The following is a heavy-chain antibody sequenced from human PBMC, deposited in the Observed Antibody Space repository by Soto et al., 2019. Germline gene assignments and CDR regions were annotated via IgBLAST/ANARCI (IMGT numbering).Heavy chain of an antibody. D-gene: IGHD3-22*01. Sequence: SETLSRTCTVSGASISNYYWSWIRQPPWKGLEWVVYIYNSGSTNYNPSLESRVTMSLDTSKNQFSLKLSPVTAADTAVYYCARDRAYYDSTVLYFDYWGQGTLVTFSS. CDR3: ARDRAYYDSTVLYFDY. V-gene: IGHV4-59*01. J-gene: IGHJ4*02. CDR1: GASISNYY. CDR2: IYNSGST.